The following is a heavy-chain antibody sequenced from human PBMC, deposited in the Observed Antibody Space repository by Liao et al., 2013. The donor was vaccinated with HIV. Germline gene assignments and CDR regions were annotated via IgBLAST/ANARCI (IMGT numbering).Heavy chain of an antibody. Sequence: QVQLQESGPGLVKPSQTLSLTCTVSGGSISSGDYYWSWIRQPPGKGLEWIGYIYYSGSTYYNPSLKSRVTISVETSKNQFSLRLTSVTAADTAVYFCALAYCGGDCYFGELFDFWGQGTLVTVSS. CDR2: IYYSGST. V-gene: IGHV4-30-4*08. CDR3: ALAYCGGDCYFGELFDF. J-gene: IGHJ4*02. D-gene: IGHD2-21*01. CDR1: GGSISSGDYY.